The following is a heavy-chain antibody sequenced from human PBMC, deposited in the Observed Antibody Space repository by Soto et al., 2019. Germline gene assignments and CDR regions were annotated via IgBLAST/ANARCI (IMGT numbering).Heavy chain of an antibody. CDR2: IYSGGST. Sequence: GGSLRLSCAASGFTVSSNYMSWVRQAPGKGLEWVSVIYSGGSTYYADSVKGRFTISRDNSKNTLYLQMNSLRAEDTAVYYCARYCSGGSCYSAIYDAFDIWGQGTMVTVSS. CDR1: GFTVSSNY. V-gene: IGHV3-66*01. J-gene: IGHJ3*02. CDR3: ARYCSGGSCYSAIYDAFDI. D-gene: IGHD2-15*01.